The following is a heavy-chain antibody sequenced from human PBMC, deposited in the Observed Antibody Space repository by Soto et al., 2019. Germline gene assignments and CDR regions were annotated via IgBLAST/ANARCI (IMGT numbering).Heavy chain of an antibody. J-gene: IGHJ5*02. CDR3: ARDDSSSWTWWFDP. CDR2: TYYRSKWYN. V-gene: IGHV6-1*01. D-gene: IGHD6-13*01. Sequence: QPLSLPSAISGDSVSSNSAACNLIRRSPSRGLEWLGRTYYRSKWYNDYAVSVKSRITINPDTSKNQFSLQLNSVTPEDTAVYYCARDDSSSWTWWFDPWGQGTLVTVSS. CDR1: GDSVSSNSAA.